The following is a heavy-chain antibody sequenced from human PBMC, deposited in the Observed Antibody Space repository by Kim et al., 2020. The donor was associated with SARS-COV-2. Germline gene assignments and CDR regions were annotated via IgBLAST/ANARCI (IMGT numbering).Heavy chain of an antibody. CDR3: AKDTLGELQYNWFDP. J-gene: IGHJ5*02. D-gene: IGHD3-16*01. CDR2: ISGSGGST. Sequence: GGSLRLSCAASGFTFSSYAMSWVRQAPGKGLEWVSAISGSGGSTYYADSVKGRFTISRDNSKNTLYLQMNSLRAEDTAVYYCAKDTLGELQYNWFDPWGQGTLVTVSS. V-gene: IGHV3-23*01. CDR1: GFTFSSYA.